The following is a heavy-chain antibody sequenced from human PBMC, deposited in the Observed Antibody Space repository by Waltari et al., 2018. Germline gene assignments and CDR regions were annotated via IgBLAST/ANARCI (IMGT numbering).Heavy chain of an antibody. Sequence: QVQLQESGPGLVKPSATLSLTCAVSGYSISSGYYWGWIRQPPGKGLEWIGSIYHSGSTYYNPSLKSRVTISVDTSKNQFSLKLSSVTAADTAVYYCARRAAIAATGPTYYMDVWGKGTTVTVSS. V-gene: IGHV4-38-2*01. CDR1: GYSISSGYY. CDR2: IYHSGST. CDR3: ARRAAIAATGPTYYMDV. D-gene: IGHD6-13*01. J-gene: IGHJ6*03.